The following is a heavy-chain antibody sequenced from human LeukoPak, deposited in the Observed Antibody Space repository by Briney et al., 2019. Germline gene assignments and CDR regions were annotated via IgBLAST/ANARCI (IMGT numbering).Heavy chain of an antibody. D-gene: IGHD6-19*01. J-gene: IGHJ3*02. Sequence: PSETLSLTYTVSGGSISSYYWSWIRQPPGKGLEWIGYIYYSGSTNYNPSLKTRVTISVDTSKNQFSLKLSSVTAADTAVYYCAREAGLGAFDIWGQGTMVTVSS. V-gene: IGHV4-59*01. CDR1: GGSISSYY. CDR2: IYYSGST. CDR3: AREAGLGAFDI.